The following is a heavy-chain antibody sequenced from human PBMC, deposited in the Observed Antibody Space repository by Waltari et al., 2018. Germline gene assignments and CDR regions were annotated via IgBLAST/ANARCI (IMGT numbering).Heavy chain of an antibody. V-gene: IGHV1-69*12. D-gene: IGHD2-2*02. J-gene: IGHJ6*03. Sequence: QVQLVQSGAEVKKPGSSVKVSCKASGGTFSSYAISWVRQAPGQGLEWMGGIIPIFGTANYAQKFQGRVTITADESTSTAYMELSSLRSEDTAVYYCARDSEDIVVVPAAIRIYYYYYMDVWGKGTTVTISS. CDR3: ARDSEDIVVVPAAIRIYYYYYMDV. CDR1: GGTFSSYA. CDR2: IIPIFGTA.